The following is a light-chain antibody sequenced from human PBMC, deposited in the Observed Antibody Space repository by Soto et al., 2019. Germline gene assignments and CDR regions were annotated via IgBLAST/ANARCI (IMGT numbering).Light chain of an antibody. V-gene: IGKV3D-15*01. J-gene: IGKJ5*01. CDR1: QSVSSN. CDR2: GAS. CDR3: QQYNNWPIT. Sequence: EIVMTHSPATLSVSPCERATLSCRASQSVSSNLAWYQQKPGQAPRLLIYGASTRATGIPARFSGSGSGTEFTLTISSLQSEDFAVYYCQQYNNWPITFGQGTRLEIK.